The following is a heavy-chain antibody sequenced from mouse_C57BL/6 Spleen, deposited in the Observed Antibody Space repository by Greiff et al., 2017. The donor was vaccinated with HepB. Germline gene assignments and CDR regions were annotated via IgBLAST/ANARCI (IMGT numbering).Heavy chain of an antibody. J-gene: IGHJ4*01. D-gene: IGHD1-1*01. CDR2: IYPRCGNT. V-gene: IGHV1-81*01. Sequence: QVQLQQSGAELARPGASVKLSCKASGYTFTSYGISWVKQRTGPGLEWIGEIYPRCGNTYYNEKFKGKATLTADKSSSTEYMELRSLTSEDSAVYFCARSQDYYGSSYDAMDYWGQGTSVTVSS. CDR1: GYTFTSYG. CDR3: ARSQDYYGSSYDAMDY.